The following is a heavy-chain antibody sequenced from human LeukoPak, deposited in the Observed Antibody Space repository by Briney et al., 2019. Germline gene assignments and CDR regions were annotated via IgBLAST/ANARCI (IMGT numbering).Heavy chain of an antibody. Sequence: TGGSLRLSCAASGFTFSSYAMTWVRQAPGKGLEWVSSITGGGDTTYYADSVRGRFTISRDNSKNTLSVQMNSLRAEDTAVYYCAKQGSEVVVAATNYWGQGTLVTVSS. CDR3: AKQGSEVVVAATNY. V-gene: IGHV3-23*01. J-gene: IGHJ4*02. CDR2: ITGGGDTT. CDR1: GFTFSSYA. D-gene: IGHD2-15*01.